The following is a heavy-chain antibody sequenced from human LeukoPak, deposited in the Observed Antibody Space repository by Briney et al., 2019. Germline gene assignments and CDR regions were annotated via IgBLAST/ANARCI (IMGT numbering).Heavy chain of an antibody. CDR1: GFTFDDYA. V-gene: IGHV3-9*01. CDR3: VKVTAAGFVDH. J-gene: IGHJ4*02. Sequence: GGSLRLSCAASGFTFDDYAMHWVRQAPGKGLEWVSGIGWNSGGIVYADSVKGRFTISRDNAKNSLYLQMNSLEAEDTAFYYCVKVTAAGFVDHWGQGTLVTVSS. CDR2: IGWNSGGI. D-gene: IGHD6-13*01.